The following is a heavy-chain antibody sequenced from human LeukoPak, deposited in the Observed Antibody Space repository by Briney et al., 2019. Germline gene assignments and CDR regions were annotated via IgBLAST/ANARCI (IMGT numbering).Heavy chain of an antibody. Sequence: SETLSLTSAVSGGAISSSSYYWGWIRQPPRKRLEWIGGISYSGSTYYNPSLKSRVTISVDTSKDQFSLKLSSVTAADTAVYYCARFGRRWLPYSPNPYYFDYWGQGTLVTVSS. CDR1: GGAISSSSYY. CDR2: ISYSGST. D-gene: IGHD5-24*01. V-gene: IGHV4-39*01. CDR3: ARFGRRWLPYSPNPYYFDY. J-gene: IGHJ4*02.